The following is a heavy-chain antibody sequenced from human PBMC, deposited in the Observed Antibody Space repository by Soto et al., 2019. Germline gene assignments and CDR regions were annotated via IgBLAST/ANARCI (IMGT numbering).Heavy chain of an antibody. CDR2: ISAYNGNT. Sequence: ASVKVSCKASGDTFASFCFSWVLQAPGQGLEWLGWISAYNGNTHYAQKVRDRVTLTTDTSTNTAYMELRSLTSDDTAVYYCARYQESITDRILQYWGQGTRVTVSS. CDR1: GDTFASFC. D-gene: IGHD3-10*01. J-gene: IGHJ4*02. V-gene: IGHV1-18*01. CDR3: ARYQESITDRILQY.